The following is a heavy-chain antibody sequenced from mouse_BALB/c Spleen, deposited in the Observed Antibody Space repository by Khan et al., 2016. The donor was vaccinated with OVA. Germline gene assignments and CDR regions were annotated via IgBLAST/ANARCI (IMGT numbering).Heavy chain of an antibody. V-gene: IGHV1S136*01. CDR1: GYTFTNYV. CDR2: INPYNGGT. D-gene: IGHD2-3*01. J-gene: IGHJ3*01. Sequence: VQLQQSGPELVEPGASVKISCKASGYTFTNYVMHWVKQRPGRGLEWIGYINPYNGGTGYNEKFKGKATLTSDKSSTTAYMELSSLTSEDTAVFYGACGAASCDGSFPYWGQGTLVTVSA. CDR3: ACGAASCDGSFPY.